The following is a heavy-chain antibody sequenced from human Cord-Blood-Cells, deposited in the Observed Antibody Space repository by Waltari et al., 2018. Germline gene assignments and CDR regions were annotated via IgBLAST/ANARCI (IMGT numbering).Heavy chain of an antibody. CDR1: GGFFSGYY. CDR2: INHSGST. CDR3: VRGGLFERDFDL. J-gene: IGHJ2*01. Sequence: QVQLQQWGAGLLKPSETLSLTCAVYGGFFSGYYWRWIRQHPGKGLEWIGEINHSGSTNYNPSLKSRVTISVDTSKNQFSLKLSSVTAADTAVYYCVRGGLFERDFDLWGRGTLVTVSS. V-gene: IGHV4-34*01. D-gene: IGHD3-9*01.